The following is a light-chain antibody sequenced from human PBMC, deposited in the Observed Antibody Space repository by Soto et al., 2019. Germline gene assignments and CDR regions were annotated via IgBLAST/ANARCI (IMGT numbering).Light chain of an antibody. Sequence: EIVLTQSPATLSLSPGERATLSCRASQSVGSYLAWYQQKPGQAPRLLIYDASNRATGFPARFSGSGSETDFTLTISSLEPADFAVYFCQQRSNWPLTFGGGTKVEIK. CDR2: DAS. J-gene: IGKJ4*01. CDR3: QQRSNWPLT. V-gene: IGKV3-11*01. CDR1: QSVGSY.